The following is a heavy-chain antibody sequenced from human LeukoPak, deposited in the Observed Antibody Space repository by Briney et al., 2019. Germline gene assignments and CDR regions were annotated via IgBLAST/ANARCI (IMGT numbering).Heavy chain of an antibody. Sequence: GGSLRLSCAASGFTVSDNYMTWVRQAPGKGLEWVANIKQDGSEKYYVDSVKGRFTISRDNAKNSLYLQMNSLRAEDTAVYYCASFLGDSSGYYPSTAPEDYWGQGTLVTVSS. CDR1: GFTVSDNY. J-gene: IGHJ4*02. CDR2: IKQDGSEK. D-gene: IGHD3-22*01. V-gene: IGHV3-7*03. CDR3: ASFLGDSSGYYPSTAPEDY.